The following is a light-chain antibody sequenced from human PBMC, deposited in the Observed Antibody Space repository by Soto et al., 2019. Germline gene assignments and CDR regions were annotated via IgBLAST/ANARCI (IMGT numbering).Light chain of an antibody. Sequence: ETVLTQSPGTLSLSPGETATLSCRASESIRSNSLAWYQQKPGQPPRLLIYDASNRATDIPDRFSGSGSGTDFTLTITRLESEDFAVYDCQQYENSPITFGQGTRLDIK. CDR1: ESIRSNS. J-gene: IGKJ5*01. CDR2: DAS. V-gene: IGKV3-20*01. CDR3: QQYENSPIT.